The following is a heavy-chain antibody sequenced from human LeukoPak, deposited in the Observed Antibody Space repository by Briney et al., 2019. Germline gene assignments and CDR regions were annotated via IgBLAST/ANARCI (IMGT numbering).Heavy chain of an antibody. Sequence: PGGSLRLSCAASGFTFSSYAMHWVRQAPGKGLEWVANIKQDGSETYYVDSVKGRFTISRDNAENSLSLQMNSLRAEDTAVYYCVRGYYLVYWGQGTLVTVSS. J-gene: IGHJ4*02. CDR2: IKQDGSET. CDR1: GFTFSSYA. CDR3: VRGYYLVY. V-gene: IGHV3-7*01. D-gene: IGHD3-22*01.